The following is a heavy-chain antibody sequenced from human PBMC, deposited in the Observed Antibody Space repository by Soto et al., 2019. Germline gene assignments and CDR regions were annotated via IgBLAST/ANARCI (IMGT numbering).Heavy chain of an antibody. J-gene: IGHJ4*02. V-gene: IGHV3-30-3*01. D-gene: IGHD6-13*01. CDR3: AREGIAESGPNFYDF. Sequence: QVQLVESGGGVVQPGRSLTIFCTASGFTFKHNAMHWIRQAPAKGLEWVADISFDGSTKNYADSVKGRFTISRDNSQNTISLQMRALKGEDTATYYCAREGIAESGPNFYDFWGQGTLVAVAS. CDR1: GFTFKHNA. CDR2: ISFDGSTK.